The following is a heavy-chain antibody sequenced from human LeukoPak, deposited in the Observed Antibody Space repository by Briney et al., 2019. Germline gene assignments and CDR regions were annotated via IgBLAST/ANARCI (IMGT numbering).Heavy chain of an antibody. V-gene: IGHV4-59*01. D-gene: IGHD1-26*01. Sequence: SETLSPTCTVSGGSISSYHWSWIRQPPGKGLECIGYIYYSGSTHYNPSLKSRVTISVDTSKNQFSLKLSSVTAADTAVYYCARDREVSPDYWGQGTLVTVSS. CDR1: GGSISSYH. CDR2: IYYSGST. CDR3: ARDREVSPDY. J-gene: IGHJ4*02.